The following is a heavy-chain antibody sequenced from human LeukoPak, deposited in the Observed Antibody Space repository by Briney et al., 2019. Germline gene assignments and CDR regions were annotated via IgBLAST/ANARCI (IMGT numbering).Heavy chain of an antibody. Sequence: SETLSFTCTVSGGSISRTSTYWGWFRPPPGKGLEWIGSVYYSGSTYYNPSLTSRVTISVDTSKNQFSLKLSSVTAADTAVYYCARLRIYCTGGTCYYYFDYWPQGTVVTVPP. D-gene: IGHD2-15*01. CDR1: GGSISRTSTY. CDR3: ARLRIYCTGGTCYYYFDY. V-gene: IGHV4-39*01. J-gene: IGHJ4*02. CDR2: VYYSGST.